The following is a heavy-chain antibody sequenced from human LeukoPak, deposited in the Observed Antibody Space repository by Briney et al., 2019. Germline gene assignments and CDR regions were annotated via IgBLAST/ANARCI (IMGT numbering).Heavy chain of an antibody. Sequence: SETLSLTCSVSGVSITSHYLNWVRQPPGRGLEWIGYISDIGRTNYNPSLKSRVTMSVDTSNGQFSLRLNSATAADTAVYYCVVSPNQDFYDYWGQGPLVTVSS. CDR3: VVSPNQDFYDY. J-gene: IGHJ4*02. V-gene: IGHV4-4*09. CDR1: GVSITSHY. CDR2: ISDIGRT.